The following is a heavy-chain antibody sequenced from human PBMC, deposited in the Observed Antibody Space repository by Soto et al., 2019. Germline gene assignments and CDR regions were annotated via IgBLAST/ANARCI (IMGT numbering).Heavy chain of an antibody. D-gene: IGHD3-9*01. V-gene: IGHV1-24*01. J-gene: IGHJ4*02. Sequence: ASVKVSCKVSGYTLTELSMHWVRQAPGKGLEWMGGFDPEDGETIYAQKFQGRVTMTEDTSTDTAYMELSSLRSEDTAVYYCATGYDILTGYPIGFDYWGQGTLVTVSS. CDR1: GYTLTELS. CDR3: ATGYDILTGYPIGFDY. CDR2: FDPEDGET.